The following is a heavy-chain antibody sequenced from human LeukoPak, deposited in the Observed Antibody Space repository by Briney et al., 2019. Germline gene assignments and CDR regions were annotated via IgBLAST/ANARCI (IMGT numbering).Heavy chain of an antibody. CDR2: INHSGST. Sequence: ETSETLSLTCTVSGYSISSGYYWGWIRQPPGKGLEWIGEINHSGSTNYNPSLKSRVTISVDTSKNQFSLKLSSETAADTAVYYCARGRWNYDYVWGSYRYHTDPIYYFDYWGQGTLVTVSS. CDR1: GYSISSGYY. V-gene: IGHV4-38-2*02. D-gene: IGHD3-16*02. J-gene: IGHJ4*02. CDR3: ARGRWNYDYVWGSYRYHTDPIYYFDY.